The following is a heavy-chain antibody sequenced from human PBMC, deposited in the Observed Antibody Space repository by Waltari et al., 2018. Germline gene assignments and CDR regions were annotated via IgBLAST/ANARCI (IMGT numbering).Heavy chain of an antibody. J-gene: IGHJ3*02. V-gene: IGHV1-24*01. CDR2: FDPEDGET. CDR1: GYTLTELS. D-gene: IGHD3-16*01. Sequence: QVQLVQSGAEVKTPGASVKVSCKVSGYTLTELSMHWVRPAPGKGLEWMGGFDPEDGETIYAQKFQGRVTMTEDTSTDTAYMELSSLRSEDTAVYYCYVWGSPQPYDAFDIWGQGTMVTVSS. CDR3: YVWGSPQPYDAFDI.